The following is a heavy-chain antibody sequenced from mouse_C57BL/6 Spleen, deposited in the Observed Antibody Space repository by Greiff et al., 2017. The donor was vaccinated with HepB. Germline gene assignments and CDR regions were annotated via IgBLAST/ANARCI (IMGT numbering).Heavy chain of an antibody. CDR1: GYTFTDYY. D-gene: IGHD1-1*01. V-gene: IGHV1-26*01. J-gene: IGHJ4*01. Sequence: EVQLQQSGPELVKPGASVKISCKASGYTFTDYYMNWVKQSHGKSLEWIGDINPNNGGTSYNQKFKGKATLTVDKSSSTAYMELRSLTSEDSAVYYCARSHNLLPRAMDYWGQGTSVTVSS. CDR2: INPNNGGT. CDR3: ARSHNLLPRAMDY.